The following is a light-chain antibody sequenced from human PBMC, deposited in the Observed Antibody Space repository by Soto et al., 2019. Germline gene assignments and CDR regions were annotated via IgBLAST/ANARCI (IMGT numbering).Light chain of an antibody. Sequence: EIVLTQSPATLSLSPGERATLSCRASQSLSSSYLAWYQQKPGQAPRLLIYDASSRTTGIPDRFSGSGSGAELTLTITRLEPEDFAVYYCQQYVGSPGTFGQGTKVDIK. CDR1: QSLSSSY. CDR3: QQYVGSPGT. V-gene: IGKV3-20*01. J-gene: IGKJ1*01. CDR2: DAS.